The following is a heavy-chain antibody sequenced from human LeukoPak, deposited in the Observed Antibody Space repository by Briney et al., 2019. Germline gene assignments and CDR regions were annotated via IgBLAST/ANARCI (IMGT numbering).Heavy chain of an antibody. D-gene: IGHD2-15*01. J-gene: IGHJ4*02. Sequence: GASVKVSCKASGYTFTSYPLHWVRQAPGQRLEWMGWINAGNGNTKYSQRFQGRVTITRDTSASTAYMEVSSLRSEDTAVYYCAISLGYSATNLFDYWGQGTLVTVSS. CDR1: GYTFTSYP. CDR2: INAGNGNT. V-gene: IGHV1-3*01. CDR3: AISLGYSATNLFDY.